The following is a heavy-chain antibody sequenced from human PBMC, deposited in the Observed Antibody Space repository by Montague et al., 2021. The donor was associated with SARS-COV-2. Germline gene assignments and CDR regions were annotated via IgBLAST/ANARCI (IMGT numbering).Heavy chain of an antibody. CDR3: ARIPNDSWYVSYFDY. Sequence: PALMKPSQTLTLTCTLSGLPLSTSGLCVGWIRQPPGKALEWLALTDWDDDKYYSPSLKTRLSISKDTSKNQVVLTMANMEPVDTATYYCARIPNDSWYVSYFDYWGQGILVTVSS. D-gene: IGHD6-13*01. V-gene: IGHV2-70*01. J-gene: IGHJ4*02. CDR2: TDWDDDK. CDR1: GLPLSTSGLC.